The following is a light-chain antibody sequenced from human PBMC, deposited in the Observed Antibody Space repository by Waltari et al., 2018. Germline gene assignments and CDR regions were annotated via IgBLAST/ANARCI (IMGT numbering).Light chain of an antibody. CDR1: SGHSSNI. CDR2: VNSDGSH. Sequence: QLVLTQSPSASASLGASVKLTCPLSSGHSSNIIAWLQQQPEKGPRYLMKVNSDGSHSKGDDIPDRFSGSSSGAERYLTISSVQSEDEADYYCQTGGHGTWVFGGGTTLTVL. J-gene: IGLJ3*02. V-gene: IGLV4-69*01. CDR3: QTGGHGTWV.